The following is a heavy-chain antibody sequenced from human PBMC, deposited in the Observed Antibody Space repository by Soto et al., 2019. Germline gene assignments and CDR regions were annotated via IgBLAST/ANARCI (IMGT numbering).Heavy chain of an antibody. CDR1: GYSFTNND. V-gene: IGHV1-8*01. D-gene: IGHD3-22*01. J-gene: IGHJ4*02. CDR3: ARSYFYDTSGYYGPFDH. CDR2: MNPGSGDT. Sequence: ASVKVSCKASGYSFTNNDVSWVRQATGQGLEWMGWMNPGSGDTGYAQKFQGRVTMTRDISIATAYMELSSLRSDDTAVYYCARSYFYDTSGYYGPFDHWGQGTLVTVSA.